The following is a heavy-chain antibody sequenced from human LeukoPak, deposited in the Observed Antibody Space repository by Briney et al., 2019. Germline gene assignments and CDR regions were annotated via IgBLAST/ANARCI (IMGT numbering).Heavy chain of an antibody. V-gene: IGHV3-74*03. CDR1: GFTFSSSW. Sequence: GGSLRLSCAASGFTFSSSWMHWVRQASGKGLVWVSRINSDGSGTTDADSVKGRFTISRDNAKNTLYLQMNSLRAEDTAVYYCARGLAAAGTSFDYWGQGTLVTVSS. J-gene: IGHJ4*02. D-gene: IGHD6-13*01. CDR2: INSDGSGT. CDR3: ARGLAAAGTSFDY.